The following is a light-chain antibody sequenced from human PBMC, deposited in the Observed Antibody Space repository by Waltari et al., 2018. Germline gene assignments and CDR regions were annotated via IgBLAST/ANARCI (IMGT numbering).Light chain of an antibody. CDR3: CSYAGSYSFV. J-gene: IGLJ1*01. V-gene: IGLV2-11*01. CDR1: SSDVGGYNY. CDR2: DVS. Sequence: QSALTQPRSVSGSPGQSVTISCTGTSSDVGGYNYVSWYQQHPGKVPKLMIYDVSKRPSGVPDRFSGSKSDNTASLTISGLQAEDEADYYCCSYAGSYSFVFGTGTKVTVL.